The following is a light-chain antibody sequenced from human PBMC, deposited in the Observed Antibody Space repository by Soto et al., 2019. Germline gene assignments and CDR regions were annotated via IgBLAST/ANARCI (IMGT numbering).Light chain of an antibody. CDR1: QSVSNNY. J-gene: IGKJ1*01. V-gene: IGKV3-20*01. Sequence: EIVLTQSPCTLSLAPGERATLAWMTSQSVSNNYLAWYKKKPCQAPSLLIYGASSRATGIPDSFSGSWSGKDFPLTISSMKYEDSAVYYCQQYSIRRTFGQGTKVDIK. CDR2: GAS. CDR3: QQYSIRRT.